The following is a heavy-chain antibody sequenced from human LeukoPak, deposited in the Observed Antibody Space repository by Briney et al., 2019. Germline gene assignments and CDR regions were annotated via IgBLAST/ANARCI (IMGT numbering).Heavy chain of an antibody. Sequence: ASVKVSCKASGYTXTACSMHWVRQAPGQGLEWMGWINPNSGGTNYAQKFQGRVTMTRDTSITTAYMELSRLRSDDTAVYYCARDLDYYGSGSFFNIWGQGTMVTVSS. CDR2: INPNSGGT. CDR3: ARDLDYYGSGSFFNI. D-gene: IGHD3-10*01. J-gene: IGHJ3*02. CDR1: GYTXTACS. V-gene: IGHV1-2*02.